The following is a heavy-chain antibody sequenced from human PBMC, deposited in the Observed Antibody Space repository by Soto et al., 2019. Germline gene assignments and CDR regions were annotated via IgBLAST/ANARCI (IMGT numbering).Heavy chain of an antibody. CDR3: SRIAVSGPITGFDD. Sequence: QLQLQESGPRLVKPSETLSLTCTVSGGAISNSSYLWGWIRQPPGKGLQWIGSVSYSGSTYYNPSLKSRVTISVDTSKTQSSLRLRSVTAADTAVYYCSRIAVSGPITGFDDWGQGALVTVSS. CDR2: VSYSGST. V-gene: IGHV4-39*01. CDR1: GGAISNSSYL. J-gene: IGHJ4*02. D-gene: IGHD6-19*01.